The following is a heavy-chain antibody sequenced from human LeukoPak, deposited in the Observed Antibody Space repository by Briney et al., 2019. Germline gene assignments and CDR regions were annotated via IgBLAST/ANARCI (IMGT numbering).Heavy chain of an antibody. CDR1: GYTFTGYY. D-gene: IGHD6-19*01. J-gene: IGHJ4*02. CDR3: ARAKQWQDY. V-gene: IGHV1-2*02. CDR2: INPNSGGT. Sequence: GASVKVSCKASGYTFTGYYMHWVRQAPGQGLEWMGWINPNSGGTNYAQRFQGRVTMTRDTSTGTAYMDLSSLTSEDTAVYYCARAKQWQDYWGQGTLVTVSS.